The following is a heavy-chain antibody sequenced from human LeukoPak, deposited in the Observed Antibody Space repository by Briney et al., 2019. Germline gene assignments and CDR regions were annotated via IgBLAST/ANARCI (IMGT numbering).Heavy chain of an antibody. CDR2: ISAGGGST. V-gene: IGHV3-23*01. CDR3: AKDRGSGWSFDY. J-gene: IGHJ4*02. CDR1: GFTFSSYA. D-gene: IGHD6-19*01. Sequence: GGSLRLSCAASGFTFSSYAMSWVRQAPGKGLEWVSGISAGGGSTYYADSVKGRLTVSRDNSKNTLYLQMNSLRADDTAIYYCAKDRGSGWSFDYWGQGTLVTVSS.